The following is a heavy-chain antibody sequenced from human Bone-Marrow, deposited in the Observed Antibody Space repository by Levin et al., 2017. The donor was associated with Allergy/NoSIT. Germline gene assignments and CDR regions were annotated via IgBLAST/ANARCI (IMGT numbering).Heavy chain of an antibody. J-gene: IGHJ4*02. Sequence: ASVKVSCKASGYTFTSYGISWVRQAPGQGLEWMGWISAYNGNTNYAQKLQGRVTMTTDTSTSTAYMELRSLRSDDTAVYYCARGPRGYSYGKRYYFDYWGQGTLVTVSS. CDR2: ISAYNGNT. V-gene: IGHV1-18*01. D-gene: IGHD5-18*01. CDR3: ARGPRGYSYGKRYYFDY. CDR1: GYTFTSYG.